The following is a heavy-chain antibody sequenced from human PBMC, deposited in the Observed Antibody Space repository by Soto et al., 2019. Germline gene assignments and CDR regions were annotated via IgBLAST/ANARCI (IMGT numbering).Heavy chain of an antibody. D-gene: IGHD2-2*01. CDR3: ARRTLGYCISTSCFFDY. V-gene: IGHV5-51*01. CDR2: IYPGDSDT. CDR1: GYSFTSYW. J-gene: IGHJ4*02. Sequence: PGESLKISCKGSGYSFTSYWIGWVRQMPGKGLEWMGIIYPGDSDTRYSPSFQGQVTISADKSISTAYLQWSSLKASDTAMYYCARRTLGYCISTSCFFDYWGQGTLVTVSS.